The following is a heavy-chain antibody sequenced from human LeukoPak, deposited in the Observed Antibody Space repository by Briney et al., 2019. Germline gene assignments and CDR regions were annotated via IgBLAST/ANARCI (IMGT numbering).Heavy chain of an antibody. Sequence: HPGGSLRLSCAASGFTFSSYGMHWVRQAPGKGLEWVAVIWYDGSNKYYADSVKGRFTISRDNSKNTLYLQMNSLRAEDTAVYYCARPTTPPVGDAFDIWGQGTMVTVSS. D-gene: IGHD1-1*01. V-gene: IGHV3-33*08. CDR1: GFTFSSYG. J-gene: IGHJ3*02. CDR3: ARPTTPPVGDAFDI. CDR2: IWYDGSNK.